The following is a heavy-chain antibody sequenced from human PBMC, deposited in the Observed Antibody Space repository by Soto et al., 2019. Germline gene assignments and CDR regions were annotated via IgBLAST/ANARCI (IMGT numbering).Heavy chain of an antibody. Sequence: ASVKVSCKASGYTFTGYYMHWVRQAPGQGLEWMGWINPNRGGTSYAQKFQGRVTMTRDTYISTSYMELSSLRSEDTAVYYCARGCSGGSCHTNNWFDPWGQGTLVTVSS. CDR3: ARGCSGGSCHTNNWFDP. D-gene: IGHD2-15*01. CDR1: GYTFTGYY. J-gene: IGHJ5*02. V-gene: IGHV1-2*02. CDR2: INPNRGGT.